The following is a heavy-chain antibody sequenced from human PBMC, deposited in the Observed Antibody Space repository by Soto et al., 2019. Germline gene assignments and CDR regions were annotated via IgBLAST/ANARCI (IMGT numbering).Heavy chain of an antibody. CDR3: ARNKSGGGSYPFDY. V-gene: IGHV5-10-1*01. CDR1: GFTFTSYW. CDR2: VDPKDSYT. J-gene: IGHJ4*02. D-gene: IGHD3-10*01. Sequence: PGESLKISCKGSGFTFTSYWINWVRQMPGKGLEWMGRVDPKDSYTNYSPSFQGHVTISPDKSVSTAYLKWSSLKASDTAIYYCARNKSGGGSYPFDYWGQGTLVTVSS.